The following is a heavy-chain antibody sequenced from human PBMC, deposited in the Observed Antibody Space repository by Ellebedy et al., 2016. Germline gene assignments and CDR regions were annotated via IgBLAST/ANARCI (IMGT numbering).Heavy chain of an antibody. Sequence: GESLKISCAASGFTFSSYWMSWVRQAPGKGLEWVANIKQDGSKKYHVDSVKGRFTISRDNAKNSLYLQMNSLRAEDTAVYYCAREHDSGSYSAPWGQGTLVTVSS. D-gene: IGHD1-26*01. CDR1: GFTFSSYW. V-gene: IGHV3-7*01. CDR3: AREHDSGSYSAP. J-gene: IGHJ5*02. CDR2: IKQDGSKK.